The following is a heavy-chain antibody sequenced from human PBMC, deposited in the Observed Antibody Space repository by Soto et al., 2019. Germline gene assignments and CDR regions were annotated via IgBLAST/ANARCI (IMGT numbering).Heavy chain of an antibody. CDR2: IIPIFGTA. Sequence: QVQLVQSGAEVKKPGSSVKVSCKASGGTFSSYAISWVRQAPGQGLEWMGGIIPIFGTANYAQKFQGRVTVTADESTGTDYRELSSLRIEDTAVYYCAREGLMVEDIVVVPAAPYYYYGMDAWGQGTTVTCSS. CDR3: AREGLMVEDIVVVPAAPYYYYGMDA. D-gene: IGHD2-2*01. J-gene: IGHJ6*02. V-gene: IGHV1-69*01. CDR1: GGTFSSYA.